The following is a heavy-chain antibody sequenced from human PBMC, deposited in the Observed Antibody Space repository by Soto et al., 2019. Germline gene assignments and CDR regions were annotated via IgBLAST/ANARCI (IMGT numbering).Heavy chain of an antibody. J-gene: IGHJ4*02. D-gene: IGHD4-17*01. CDR3: ARDLKGYGDYVD. CDR1: GGTFSSYA. V-gene: IGHV1-69*06. Sequence: QVQLVQSGAEVKKPGSSVKVSCKASGGTFSSYAISWVRQAPGQGLEWMGGIIPIFGTANYAQKFQGRVTITADKSTSTANMAVSSLRSEDTAVYYCARDLKGYGDYVDWGQGSLVTDSS. CDR2: IIPIFGTA.